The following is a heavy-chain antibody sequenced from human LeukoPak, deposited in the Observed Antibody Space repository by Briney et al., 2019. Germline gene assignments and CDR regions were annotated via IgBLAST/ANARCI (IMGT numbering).Heavy chain of an antibody. Sequence: GESLKISCKGSGYTFTSYWIGWVRQMPGKGLEWMGIIYPGNSDTTYSPSFQGQVTISADKSISTAYLQWSSLKASDTAMYYCASQGGLGYCSSTSCYGIWGQGTMVTVSS. V-gene: IGHV5-51*01. J-gene: IGHJ3*02. CDR1: GYTFTSYW. CDR2: IYPGNSDT. D-gene: IGHD2-2*01. CDR3: ASQGGLGYCSSTSCYGI.